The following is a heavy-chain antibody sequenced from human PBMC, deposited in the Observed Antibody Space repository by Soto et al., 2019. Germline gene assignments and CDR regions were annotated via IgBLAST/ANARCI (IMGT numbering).Heavy chain of an antibody. V-gene: IGHV1-2*04. CDR2: IHPNRGGT. Sequence: ASLKVSCKASGYTFTGYYMHWVRQAPGQGLEWMGWIHPNRGGTKYAQKFQGWVTMTRDTSISTAYMELSRLRSDDTAVYYCARDRDNWNYEFDYWGQGTLVTVSS. CDR3: ARDRDNWNYEFDY. J-gene: IGHJ4*02. CDR1: GYTFTGYY. D-gene: IGHD1-7*01.